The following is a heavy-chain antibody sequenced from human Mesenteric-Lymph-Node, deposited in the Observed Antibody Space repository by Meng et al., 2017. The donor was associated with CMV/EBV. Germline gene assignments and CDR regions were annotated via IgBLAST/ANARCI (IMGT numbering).Heavy chain of an antibody. CDR2: IRMDESDK. J-gene: IGHJ4*02. CDR1: GFPFSAFG. V-gene: IGHV3-30*02. D-gene: IGHD4-23*01. Sequence: GESLKISCTASGFPFSAFGMHWVRQTPDKGLEWVAFIRMDESDKFYGDSVRGRFTISRDRSRKFLYLQMNSLRTEDTGVYYCAKDDPVVAKWGQGTLVTVSS. CDR3: AKDDPVVAK.